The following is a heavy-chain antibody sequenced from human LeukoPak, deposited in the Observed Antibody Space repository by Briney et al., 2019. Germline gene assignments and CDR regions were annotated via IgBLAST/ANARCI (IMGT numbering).Heavy chain of an antibody. CDR3: ATAYGHWVLWYFDL. J-gene: IGHJ2*01. V-gene: IGHV1-24*01. Sequence: GASVKVSCKVSGYTLTELSMHWVRRAPGKGLEWMGGFDPEDGETIYAQKFQGRVTMTEDTSTDTAYMELSSLRSEDTAVYYCATAYGHWVLWYFDLWGRGTLVTVSS. CDR1: GYTLTELS. CDR2: FDPEDGET. D-gene: IGHD7-27*01.